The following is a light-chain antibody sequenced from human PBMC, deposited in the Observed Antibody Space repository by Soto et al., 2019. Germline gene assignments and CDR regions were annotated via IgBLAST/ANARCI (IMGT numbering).Light chain of an antibody. J-gene: IGKJ1*01. CDR1: QSVSRGY. CDR2: GAS. Sequence: EVVLTQSPGTLSLSPGDRATLSCRASQSVSRGYLAWYQQKPGQAPGLLIYGASNRATGIPDRFSGSGSATDFTLTISSLEPEEFAVYYCHQYGSSLTFGQGTKVEI. CDR3: HQYGSSLT. V-gene: IGKV3-20*01.